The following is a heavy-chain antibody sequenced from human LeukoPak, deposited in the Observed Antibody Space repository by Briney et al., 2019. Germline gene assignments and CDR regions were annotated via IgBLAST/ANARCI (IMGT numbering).Heavy chain of an antibody. CDR1: GFTFSSYG. J-gene: IGHJ4*02. CDR2: IWYDGSNK. CDR3: ARVLRGFTAMVSIGY. V-gene: IGHV3-33*01. D-gene: IGHD5-18*01. Sequence: GGSLRLPCAASGFTFSSYGMHWVRQAPGKGLEWVAVIWYDGSNKDYADSVKGRFTISRDNSKNTLYLQMNSLRAEDTAVYYCARVLRGFTAMVSIGYWGQGTLVTVSS.